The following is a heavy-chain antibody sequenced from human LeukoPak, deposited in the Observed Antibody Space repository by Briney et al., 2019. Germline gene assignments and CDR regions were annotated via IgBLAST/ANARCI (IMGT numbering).Heavy chain of an antibody. CDR1: GYTFTGYY. J-gene: IGHJ4*02. CDR2: INPNSGGT. CDR3: ARDESRREVFGVDY. Sequence: ASVKVSCKASGYTFTGYYMHWVRQAPGQGLEWMGWINPNSGGTNYAQKFQGRVTMTRDTSISTAYMELSRLRSDDTAVYYCARDESRREVFGVDYWGQGTLVTVSS. D-gene: IGHD3-3*01. V-gene: IGHV1-2*02.